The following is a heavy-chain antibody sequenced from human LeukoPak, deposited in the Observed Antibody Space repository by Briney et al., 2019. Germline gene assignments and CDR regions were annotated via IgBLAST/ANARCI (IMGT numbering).Heavy chain of an antibody. V-gene: IGHV3-9*01. Sequence: GRSLRLSCAASGFTFYDYAMHWVRQAPGKGLEWVSGISWNSGSIGYADSVKGRFTISRDNAKNSLYLQMNSLRAEDTALYYCAKDHYYDSSGCLDIWGQGTMVTVSS. CDR1: GFTFYDYA. CDR2: ISWNSGSI. J-gene: IGHJ3*02. CDR3: AKDHYYDSSGCLDI. D-gene: IGHD3-22*01.